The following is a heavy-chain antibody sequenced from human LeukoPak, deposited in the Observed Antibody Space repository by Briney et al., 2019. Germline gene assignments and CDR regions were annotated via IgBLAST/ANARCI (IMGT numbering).Heavy chain of an antibody. D-gene: IGHD2-2*01. CDR2: IWYDGSNK. Sequence: GGSLRLSCAASGVTFSSYGMHWVRQAPGKGLEWVAVIWYDGSNKYYADSVKGRFTISRDNSKNTLYLQMNSLRAEDTAVYYCARDRYCSSTSCPAGMDVWGQGTTVTVSS. CDR1: GVTFSSYG. J-gene: IGHJ6*02. V-gene: IGHV3-33*01. CDR3: ARDRYCSSTSCPAGMDV.